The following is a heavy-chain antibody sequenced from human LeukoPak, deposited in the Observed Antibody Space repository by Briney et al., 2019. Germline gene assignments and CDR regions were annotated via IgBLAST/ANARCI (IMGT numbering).Heavy chain of an antibody. D-gene: IGHD3-22*01. J-gene: IGHJ4*02. Sequence: HPGGSLRLSCAASGFTFSSYGMHWVRQAPGKGLEWVAVISYDGSNKYYADSVKGRFTISRDNSKNTLYLQMNSLRAEDTAVYYCASTVSGYYHDYWGQGTLVTVSS. CDR2: ISYDGSNK. CDR1: GFTFSSYG. CDR3: ASTVSGYYHDY. V-gene: IGHV3-30*03.